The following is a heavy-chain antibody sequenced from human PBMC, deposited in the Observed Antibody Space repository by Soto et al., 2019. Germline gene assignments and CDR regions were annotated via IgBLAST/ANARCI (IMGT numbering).Heavy chain of an antibody. Sequence: SQTLSLTCAISGDSVSSNTASWNWIRQSPSRGLEWLGRTYFRSKWYNDYAVSVKSRIIINPDTSNNQFSLQLNSVTPEDTAVYFCSKGDNLGPKTGYAFDPWGQGIMVTVSS. J-gene: IGHJ5*02. D-gene: IGHD5-12*01. CDR1: GDSVSSNTAS. V-gene: IGHV6-1*01. CDR3: SKGDNLGPKTGYAFDP. CDR2: TYFRSKWYN.